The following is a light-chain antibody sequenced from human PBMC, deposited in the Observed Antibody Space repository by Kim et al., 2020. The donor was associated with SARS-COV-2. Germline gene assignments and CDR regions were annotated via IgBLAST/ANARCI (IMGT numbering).Light chain of an antibody. CDR3: QQSFMIPRT. CDR2: AAS. Sequence: DIQMTQSPPSLSASIGDRVTITCRATQNISTYLNWYQQRPTTPPKLLIYAASTLHSGVPSRFGGHGSGTDFTLTINSLQRDDYATYYCQQSFMIPRTFGQGTNVDIK. J-gene: IGKJ1*01. CDR1: QNISTY. V-gene: IGKV1-39*01.